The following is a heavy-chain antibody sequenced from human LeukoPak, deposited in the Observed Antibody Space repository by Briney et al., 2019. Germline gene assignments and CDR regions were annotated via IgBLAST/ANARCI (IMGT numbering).Heavy chain of an antibody. CDR1: GFTFSSYA. CDR2: ISYDGGNK. D-gene: IGHD5-24*01. CDR3: ARVGEMGEIDY. V-gene: IGHV3-30*04. J-gene: IGHJ4*02. Sequence: GRSLRLSCAASGFTFSSYAMHWVRQAPGKGLEWVAVISYDGGNKYYADSVKGRFTISRDNSKNTLYLQMNSLRAEDTAVYYCARVGEMGEIDYWGQGTLVTVSS.